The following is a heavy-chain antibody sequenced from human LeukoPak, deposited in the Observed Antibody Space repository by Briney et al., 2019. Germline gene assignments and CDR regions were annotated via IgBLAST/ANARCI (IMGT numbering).Heavy chain of an antibody. V-gene: IGHV3-7*01. CDR1: GFTLSTYW. CDR3: ARDPGRTRYDY. Sequence: GGSLRLSCAASGFTLSTYWMVWVRQAPGKGLEWVANIKQDGGEKYYVDSVKGRFTISRDNAKNSLYLQMNSLRDEDTAVYYCARDPGRTRYDYWGQGTLVTVSS. J-gene: IGHJ4*02. CDR2: IKQDGGEK.